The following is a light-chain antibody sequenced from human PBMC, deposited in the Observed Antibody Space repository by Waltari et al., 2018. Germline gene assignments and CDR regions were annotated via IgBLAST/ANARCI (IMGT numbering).Light chain of an antibody. CDR1: QTINSN. V-gene: IGKV3-15*01. CDR3: QQYHKWPPYT. CDR2: GAS. J-gene: IGKJ2*01. Sequence: EIVLTQSPATLSVSPVERATLSCRASQTINSNLAWYQQQPGQAPRLLIYGASTRAIGIPARFSGSGSGTEFTLTITSLQSEDFAVYFCQQYHKWPPYTFGQGTKLDI.